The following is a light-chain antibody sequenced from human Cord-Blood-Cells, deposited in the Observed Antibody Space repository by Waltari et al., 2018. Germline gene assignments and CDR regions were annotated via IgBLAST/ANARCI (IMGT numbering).Light chain of an antibody. J-gene: IGKJ1*01. CDR3: QQSYSTPPT. Sequence: DIQMTQSPSSLSASVGDRVTITCRASQSISSYLNWYQQKPGKAPKLLIYAASSLQSGVPSRFICSGSGTDFTLTISSLQPEDFATYYCQQSYSTPPTFGQGTKVEIK. V-gene: IGKV1-39*01. CDR1: QSISSY. CDR2: AAS.